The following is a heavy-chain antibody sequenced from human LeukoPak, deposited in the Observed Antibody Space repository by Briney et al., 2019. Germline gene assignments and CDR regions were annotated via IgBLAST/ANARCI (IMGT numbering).Heavy chain of an antibody. CDR2: IKPDGSEK. V-gene: IGHV3-7*01. Sequence: GGSLRLSCAASGFTFSNYWMSWVRQAPGKRLEWVANIKPDGSEKTYVDSVKGRFTISRDNAKNSLYLQMNSLRAEDTAVYYCATVWLTAPYFDYWGQGTLVTVSS. CDR1: GFTFSNYW. D-gene: IGHD6-19*01. J-gene: IGHJ4*02. CDR3: ATVWLTAPYFDY.